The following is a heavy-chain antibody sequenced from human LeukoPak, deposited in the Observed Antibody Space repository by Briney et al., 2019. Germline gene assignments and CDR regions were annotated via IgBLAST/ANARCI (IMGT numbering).Heavy chain of an antibody. V-gene: IGHV3-23*01. J-gene: IGHJ4*02. D-gene: IGHD1-26*01. CDR2: ISGSGATT. CDR3: AKDQSRVGASDPFDY. Sequence: GGSLRLSCAASGFTFSSCAMTWVRQAPGKGLEWVSSISGSGATTYYADSVKGRFTISRDDSNNTVYLQMNSLRAEDTAVYYCAKDQSRVGASDPFDYWGQGMQVGVSS. CDR1: GFTFSSCA.